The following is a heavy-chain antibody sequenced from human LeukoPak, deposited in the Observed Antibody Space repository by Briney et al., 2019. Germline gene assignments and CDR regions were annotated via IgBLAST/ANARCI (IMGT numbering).Heavy chain of an antibody. CDR1: GGFISSYY. CDR2: IYYSGST. Sequence: SETLSLTCTVSGGFISSYYWSWIRQPPGKGLEWIGYIYYSGSTNYNPSLKSRVTISVDTSKNQFSLKLSSVTAADTAVYYCARDLYYDFWSGYYYMDVWGKGATVTVSS. J-gene: IGHJ6*03. D-gene: IGHD3-3*01. CDR3: ARDLYYDFWSGYYYMDV. V-gene: IGHV4-59*01.